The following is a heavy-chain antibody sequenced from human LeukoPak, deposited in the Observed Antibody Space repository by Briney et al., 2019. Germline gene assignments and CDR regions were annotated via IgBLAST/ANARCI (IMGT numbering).Heavy chain of an antibody. J-gene: IGHJ4*02. CDR3: ARDTAAGAAGTLFDY. CDR2: INPDSGGT. CDR1: GYTFTAYS. V-gene: IGHV1-2*02. D-gene: IGHD6-13*01. Sequence: ASVNVSGKASGYTFTAYSLHWVRQAPGQGLEWMGWINPDSGGTRYAQQFQGRVNMTRDTSISTAYMELSRLTSGDTAMYYCARDTAAGAAGTLFDYWGQGTLVTVSS.